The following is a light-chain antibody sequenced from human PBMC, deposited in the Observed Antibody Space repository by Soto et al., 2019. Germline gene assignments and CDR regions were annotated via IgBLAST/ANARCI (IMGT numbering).Light chain of an antibody. CDR1: QDISNY. CDR3: QQYDNLRLT. V-gene: IGKV1-33*01. J-gene: IGKJ4*01. Sequence: DIQMTQSPSSLSASVGDRVTITCQASQDISNYLNWYQQKPGKAPKLLIYDASNVETGVPSRFSGSGSGTDFTFTISSLQAEDNATYYCQQYDNLRLTFGGGTKVEIK. CDR2: DAS.